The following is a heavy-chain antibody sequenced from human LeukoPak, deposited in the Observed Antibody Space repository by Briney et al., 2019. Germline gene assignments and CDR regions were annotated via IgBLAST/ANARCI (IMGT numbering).Heavy chain of an antibody. D-gene: IGHD2-2*01. CDR2: ISYDGSNK. CDR3: ARDWGYCSSTSCKTYFDY. J-gene: IGHJ4*02. Sequence: GGSLRLSCAASGFTFSSYAMHWVRQAPGKGLEWVAVISYDGSNKYYADSVKGRFTISRDNSKNTLYLQMNSLRAEDTAVYYCARDWGYCSSTSCKTYFDYWGQETLVTVSS. CDR1: GFTFSSYA. V-gene: IGHV3-30-3*01.